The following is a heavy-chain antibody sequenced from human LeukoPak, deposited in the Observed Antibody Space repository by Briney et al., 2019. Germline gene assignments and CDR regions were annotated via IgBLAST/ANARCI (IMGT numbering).Heavy chain of an antibody. V-gene: IGHV1-69*13. CDR3: ARAGDFWSGRYFDY. CDR2: IIPIFGTA. Sequence: SVKVSCKASGDTFSSYAISWVRQAPGQGLEWMGGIIPIFGTANYAQKFQGRVTITADESTSTAYMELSSLRSEDTAVYYCARAGDFWSGRYFDYWGQGTLVTVSS. D-gene: IGHD3-3*01. CDR1: GDTFSSYA. J-gene: IGHJ4*02.